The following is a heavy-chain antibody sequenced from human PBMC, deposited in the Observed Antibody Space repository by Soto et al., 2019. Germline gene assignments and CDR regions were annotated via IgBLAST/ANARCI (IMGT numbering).Heavy chain of an antibody. D-gene: IGHD6-13*01. CDR1: GYTFTSYA. J-gene: IGHJ4*02. V-gene: IGHV1-3*01. CDR2: INAGNGNT. Sequence: ASVKVSCKASGYTFTSYAMHWVRQAPGQRLERMGWINAGNGNTKYSQKFQGRVTITGDTSASTAYMELSSLRSEDTAVYYCARDYGYSSSWYYFDYWGQGTLVTVPQ. CDR3: ARDYGYSSSWYYFDY.